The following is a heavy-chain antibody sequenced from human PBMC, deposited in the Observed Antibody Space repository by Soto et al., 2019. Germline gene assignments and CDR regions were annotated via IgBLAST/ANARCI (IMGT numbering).Heavy chain of an antibody. V-gene: IGHV4-39*01. CDR2: ISYSGST. CDR3: ARHQSFRYFNCGLDY. J-gene: IGHJ4*02. D-gene: IGHD3-9*01. CDR1: GGSVSSGSYY. Sequence: SETLSLTCTVSGGSVSSGSYYWGWIRQPPGKGLKRIGFISYSGSTYYSTSLKSRVTISVDTSKSQFSLKLSSVTAADTAVYYCARHQSFRYFNCGLDYWGQGTLVTVSS.